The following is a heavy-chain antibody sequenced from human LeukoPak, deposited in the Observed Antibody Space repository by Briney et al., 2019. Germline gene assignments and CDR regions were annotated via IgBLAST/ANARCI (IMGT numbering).Heavy chain of an antibody. CDR2: IYHSGST. V-gene: IGHV4-38-2*02. CDR3: ARDGLGGATIDFDY. J-gene: IGHJ4*02. D-gene: IGHD1-26*01. Sequence: SETLSLTCAVSGYSISNGCYWGWIRQPPGKGLEWIGSIYHSGSTYYNSSLKSRVTMSVDTSKNQFSLKLSSVTAADTALYYCARDGLGGATIDFDYWGQGTLVTVSS. CDR1: GYSISNGCY.